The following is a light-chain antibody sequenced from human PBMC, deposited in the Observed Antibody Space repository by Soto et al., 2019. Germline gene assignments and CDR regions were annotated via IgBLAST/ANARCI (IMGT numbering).Light chain of an antibody. V-gene: IGKV1-39*01. CDR2: ATS. J-gene: IGKJ2*01. CDR1: QSISSY. Sequence: DIQMTQAPSSVSASVGDRVTITCRASQSISSYLNWYQQKPGKAPKLLIYATSSLQTGVPSRLTGSGSGTDFTLTISSLQPEDFATYYCQQSYSTPHTFGQGIKLDIK. CDR3: QQSYSTPHT.